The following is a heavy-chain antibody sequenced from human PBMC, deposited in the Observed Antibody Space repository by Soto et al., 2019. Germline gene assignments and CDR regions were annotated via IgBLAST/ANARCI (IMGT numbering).Heavy chain of an antibody. CDR2: TYYTSRWYF. V-gene: IGHV6-1*01. CDR3: AGGPSLTGSFFDS. CDR1: GDSVSSHCIA. D-gene: IGHD3-9*01. J-gene: IGHJ4*02. Sequence: PSQTLSLTCAISGDSVSSHCIACNWIRQSPSRGLEWLGRTYYTSRWYFDYEVSVESRITISPDTSKNQFSLQLNSVTPEDTAVYFCAGGPSLTGSFFDSWGQGTLVTVSS.